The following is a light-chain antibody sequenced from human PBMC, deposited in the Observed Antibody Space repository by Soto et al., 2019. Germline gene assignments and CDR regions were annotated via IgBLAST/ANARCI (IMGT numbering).Light chain of an antibody. CDR1: QSVSSY. J-gene: IGKJ4*01. V-gene: IGKV3-11*01. CDR3: QQRSNCPLT. CDR2: DAS. Sequence: EIVLTQSPATLSLSPGERATLSCRASQSVSSYLAWYQQKPGQAPRLLIYDASNRATGIPVRFSGSGSGTDFTLTISSREPEDFAVYYCQQRSNCPLTFGGGTKVEIK.